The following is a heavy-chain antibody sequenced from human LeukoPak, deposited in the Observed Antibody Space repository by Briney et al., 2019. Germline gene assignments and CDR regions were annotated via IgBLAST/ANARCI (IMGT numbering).Heavy chain of an antibody. J-gene: IGHJ5*02. D-gene: IGHD2-15*01. V-gene: IGHV4-38-2*02. Sequence: SETLSLTCTVSSYSISSGYYWGWIRQPPGKGLEWIGSIYHSGSTYYNPSLKSRVTISVDTSKNQFSLKLSSVTAADTAVYYCARGGNCSGGSCYSDRGWFDPWGRGTLVTVSS. CDR1: SYSISSGYY. CDR3: ARGGNCSGGSCYSDRGWFDP. CDR2: IYHSGST.